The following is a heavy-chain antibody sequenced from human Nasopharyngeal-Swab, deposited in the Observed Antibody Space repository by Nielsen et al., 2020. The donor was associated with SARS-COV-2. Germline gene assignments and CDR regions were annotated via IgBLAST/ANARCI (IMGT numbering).Heavy chain of an antibody. J-gene: IGHJ4*02. CDR1: GGFISSNY. CDR3: ARSLVGVSRHFDY. CDR2: MSYSGST. Sequence: SETLSLTCTVSGGFISSNYWNWIRQPPGKGLEWIGYMSYSGSTNYNPSLNSRVTISLDTSKNQFSLRLSSVTSADTAVYYCARSLVGVSRHFDYWGQGALVTVSS. V-gene: IGHV4-59*01. D-gene: IGHD1-26*01.